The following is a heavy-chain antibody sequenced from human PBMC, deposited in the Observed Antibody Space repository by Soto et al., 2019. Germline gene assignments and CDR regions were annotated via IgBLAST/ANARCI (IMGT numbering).Heavy chain of an antibody. D-gene: IGHD6-6*01. CDR2: INAHSGGT. CDR1: GYTFTGYY. J-gene: IGHJ5*02. Sequence: ASVKVSCKASGYTFTGYYMHWVRQAPGQGLEWMGWINAHSGGTEYAQKFQGRVTLTRDTSIATACLTLTSLTSDDTALYYCAKDLTRQLAYWLDPWGQGTQVTVSS. CDR3: AKDLTRQLAYWLDP. V-gene: IGHV1-2*02.